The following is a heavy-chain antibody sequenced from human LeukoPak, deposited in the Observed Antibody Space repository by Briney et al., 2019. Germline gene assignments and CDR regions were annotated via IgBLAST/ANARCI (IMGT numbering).Heavy chain of an antibody. V-gene: IGHV4-59*01. Sequence: SETLSLTCTVSGGSISSDYWSWIRQPPGKGLEWIGYIYYSGSTNYNPSLKSRVSISVDTSKNQFSLKLSSVTAADTAVYYCARAYCGGGSCYSGRGWLDPWGQGTLVTVSS. J-gene: IGHJ5*02. CDR1: GGSISSDY. D-gene: IGHD2-15*01. CDR3: ARAYCGGGSCYSGRGWLDP. CDR2: IYYSGST.